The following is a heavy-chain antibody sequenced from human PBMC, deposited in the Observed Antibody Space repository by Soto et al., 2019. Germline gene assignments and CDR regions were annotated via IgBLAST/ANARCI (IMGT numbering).Heavy chain of an antibody. Sequence: GGSLRLSCAASGFTFSSYWMSWVRQAPGKGLEWVANIKQDGSEKYYVDSVKGRFTISRDNAKNSLYLQMNSLRAEDTAVYYCARRAVYCSGGSCYPNYYYYYMDVWGKGTTVTVSS. CDR2: IKQDGSEK. J-gene: IGHJ6*03. V-gene: IGHV3-7*01. CDR1: GFTFSSYW. D-gene: IGHD2-15*01. CDR3: ARRAVYCSGGSCYPNYYYYYMDV.